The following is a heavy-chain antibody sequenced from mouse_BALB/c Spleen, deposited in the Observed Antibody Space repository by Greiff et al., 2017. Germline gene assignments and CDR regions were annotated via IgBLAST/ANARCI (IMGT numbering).Heavy chain of an antibody. V-gene: IGHV5-9-4*01. Sequence: EVKLVESGGGLVKPGGSLKLSCAASGFTFSSYAMSWVRQSPEKRLEWVAEISSGGSYTYYPDTVTGRFTISRDNAKNTLYLEMSSLRSEDTAMYYCARQGGLQYYFDYWDQGTTLTVSS. CDR3: ARQGGLQYYFDY. CDR1: GFTFSSYA. J-gene: IGHJ2*01. D-gene: IGHD2-4*01. CDR2: ISSGGSYT.